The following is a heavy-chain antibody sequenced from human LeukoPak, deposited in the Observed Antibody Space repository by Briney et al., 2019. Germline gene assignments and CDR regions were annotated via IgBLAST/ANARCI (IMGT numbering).Heavy chain of an antibody. J-gene: IGHJ4*02. Sequence: SETLSLTCTVSGGSISRSSYYWGWIRQPPGKGLEGIGSIYYSGSTYYNPSLKSRVTISVDTSKNQFSLKLSSVTAAATAVYYCARQHHPWYYDSSGKQFDYWGQGTLVTVSS. CDR1: GGSISRSSYY. CDR2: IYYSGST. D-gene: IGHD3-22*01. CDR3: ARQHHPWYYDSSGKQFDY. V-gene: IGHV4-39*07.